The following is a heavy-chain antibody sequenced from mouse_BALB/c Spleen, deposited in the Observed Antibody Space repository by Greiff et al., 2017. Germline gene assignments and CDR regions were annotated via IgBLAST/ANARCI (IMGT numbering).Heavy chain of an antibody. CDR1: GFSITDYY. CDR2: IDPENGDT. CDR3: NAQDCLYAMDY. V-gene: IGHV14-4*02. J-gene: IGHJ4*01. Sequence: EVQLQESGAELVRSGASVTLSCTASGFSITDYYMRWVKQRPGEGLEWIGWIDPENGDTEYAPKFQGKATMTADTSSNTAYLQLSRLTAEDTAVYYGNAQDCLYAMDYWGQGTLVTVSA.